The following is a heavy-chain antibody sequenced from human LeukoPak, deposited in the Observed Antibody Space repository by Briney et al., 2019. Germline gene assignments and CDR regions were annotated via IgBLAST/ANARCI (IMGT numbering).Heavy chain of an antibody. Sequence: PGGSLRLSCSVSGFTFSTYAMHWVRQAPGKGLDYVSAISRNGETTYYADSVKGRFTISRDNSKNTLYLQMSSLRAEDTAVYYCVKFYSSGYYYGRDYWGQGTLVTVSS. CDR3: VKFYSSGYYYGRDY. D-gene: IGHD3-22*01. J-gene: IGHJ4*02. CDR1: GFTFSTYA. CDR2: ISRNGETT. V-gene: IGHV3-64D*06.